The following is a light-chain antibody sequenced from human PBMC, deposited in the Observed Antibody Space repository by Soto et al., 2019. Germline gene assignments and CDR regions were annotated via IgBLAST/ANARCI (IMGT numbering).Light chain of an antibody. V-gene: IGKV3-20*01. CDR3: QPHGSSPPT. CDR1: QSVSSSY. Sequence: EIVLTQSPGTLSLSPGERATLSCRASQSVSSSYLAWYQQKPGQAPRLLFYGASRRATGIPDRFSGSGSGTDFTLTSSRLETEDFELYFCQPHGSSPPTFGQGTKVEIK. CDR2: GAS. J-gene: IGKJ1*01.